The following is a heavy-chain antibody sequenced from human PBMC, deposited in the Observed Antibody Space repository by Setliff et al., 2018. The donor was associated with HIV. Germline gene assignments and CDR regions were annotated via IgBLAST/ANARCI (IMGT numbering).Heavy chain of an antibody. CDR3: AALLVRGVIIIPPYNWFDP. J-gene: IGHJ5*02. D-gene: IGHD3-10*01. V-gene: IGHV1-18*01. Sequence: ASVKVSCKASGYTFTSYGISWVRQAPGQGLEWMGWISAYNGNTSYAQNFQGRVTITADESTSTAYMELSSLRSEDTAVYYCAALLVRGVIIIPPYNWFDPWGQGTLVT. CDR2: ISAYNGNT. CDR1: GYTFTSYG.